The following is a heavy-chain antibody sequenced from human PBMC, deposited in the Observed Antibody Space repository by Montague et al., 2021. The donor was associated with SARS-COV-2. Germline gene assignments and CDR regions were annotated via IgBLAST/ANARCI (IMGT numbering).Heavy chain of an antibody. CDR1: GFTFSSYR. J-gene: IGHJ3*01. D-gene: IGHD6-6*01. CDR2: ISSSTNII. CDR3: AKDLVLRAARPDAPDV. V-gene: IGHV3-48*04. Sequence: SLRLSCAASGFTFSSYRVNWVRQAPGKGLEWISYISSSTNIIYYADSVKGRFTISRDNARNSLYLQMNSLRVDDTAVYYCAKDLVLRAARPDAPDVWGQGTVVTVSS.